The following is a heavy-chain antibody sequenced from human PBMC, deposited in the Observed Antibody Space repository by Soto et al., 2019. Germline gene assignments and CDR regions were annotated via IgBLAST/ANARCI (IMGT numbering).Heavy chain of an antibody. CDR1: GGSISNFY. D-gene: IGHD3-9*01. CDR2: VYYTGST. Sequence: QVQLQESGPGLVRPSETLSLTCTVSGGSISNFYWSWIRQPPGKGLEWIGYVYYTGSTSYNPSLKRRVTFSADSSRGQFSLRLNSVTAADTAVYYCAGTVLGPDLLADSFVDYYYYMDVWGQGTTVTVSS. V-gene: IGHV4-59*08. J-gene: IGHJ6*03. CDR3: AGTVLGPDLLADSFVDYYYYMDV.